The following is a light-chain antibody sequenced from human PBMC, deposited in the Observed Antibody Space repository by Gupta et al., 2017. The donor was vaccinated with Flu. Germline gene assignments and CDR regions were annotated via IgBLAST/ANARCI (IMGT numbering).Light chain of an antibody. Sequence: GTLSSSAGERATLSCMASRNVFNNYFAWYQHIPSQAPRLLIYTTSNRGTGIPDRFSGSGCGSDFSLTISRLEPEDFAVYYFQQYSYSPPTFGGGTRVEIK. V-gene: IGKV3-20*01. CDR1: RNVFNNY. CDR2: TTS. J-gene: IGKJ4*02. CDR3: QQYSYSPPT.